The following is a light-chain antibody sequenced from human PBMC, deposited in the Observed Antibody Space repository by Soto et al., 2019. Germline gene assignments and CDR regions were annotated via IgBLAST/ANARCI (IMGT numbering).Light chain of an antibody. J-gene: IGLJ1*01. CDR1: SLPKKC. CDR2: EDI. V-gene: IGLV3-10*01. CDR3: YSTDRSGTP. Sequence: SYELAQPPSVSVSPGQTARITCSGDSLPKKCADCYQQKSGQAPVLVIYEDIKRPSGIPERFSGSSSGTLAILTISGAEVEDEVGHFIYSTDRSGTPFGTGTKLNVL.